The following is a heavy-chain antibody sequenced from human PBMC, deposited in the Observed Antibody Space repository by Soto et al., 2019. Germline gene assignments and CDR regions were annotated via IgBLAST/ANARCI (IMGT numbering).Heavy chain of an antibody. V-gene: IGHV4-59*08. CDR3: ARQSGGYYYYGMDV. CDR2: IYYSGTT. D-gene: IGHD1-26*01. Sequence: SETLSLTCTVSGGSISGYYWSWIRQPPGKGLEWIGYIYYSGTTDYSPSLKSRVTISVDTSKNQFSLKLSSVTAADSAIYYCARQSGGYYYYGMDVWGQGTTVTVSS. J-gene: IGHJ6*02. CDR1: GGSISGYY.